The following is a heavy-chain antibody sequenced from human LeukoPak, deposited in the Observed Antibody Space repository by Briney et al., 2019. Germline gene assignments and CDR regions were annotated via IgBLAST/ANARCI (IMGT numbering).Heavy chain of an antibody. D-gene: IGHD3-22*01. CDR2: INPSGGST. J-gene: IGHJ4*02. V-gene: IGHV1-46*01. Sequence: ASVKVSCKASGYTFTSYYMHWVRQAPGQGLEWMGIINPSGGSTSYAQKFQGRVTMTRDMSTSTVYMELSSLRSEDTAVHYCARCLRYYDSSGDFDYWGQGTLVTVSS. CDR1: GYTFTSYY. CDR3: ARCLRYYDSSGDFDY.